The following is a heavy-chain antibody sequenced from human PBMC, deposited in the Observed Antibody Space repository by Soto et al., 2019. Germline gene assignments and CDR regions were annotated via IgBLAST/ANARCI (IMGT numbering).Heavy chain of an antibody. J-gene: IGHJ3*02. CDR3: ARGLTYYYDSRGYSDAFDI. Sequence: GSLRLSCAASGFTFSTHEMNWVRQAPGKGLEWVSYISSSGFTTYYADSVKGRFTVSRDNAKNSLYLQMNSLRAEDSAVYYCARGLTYYYDSRGYSDAFDIWGQGTMVTVSS. CDR1: GFTFSTHE. CDR2: ISSSGFTT. D-gene: IGHD3-22*01. V-gene: IGHV3-48*03.